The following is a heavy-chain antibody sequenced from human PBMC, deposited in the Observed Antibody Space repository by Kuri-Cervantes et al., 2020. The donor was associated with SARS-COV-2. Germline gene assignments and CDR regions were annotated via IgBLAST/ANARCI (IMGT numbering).Heavy chain of an antibody. CDR3: ARNRGSGWPFFDY. D-gene: IGHD6-19*01. V-gene: IGHV3-21*01. J-gene: IGHJ4*02. Sequence: GESLKISCAASGFTFSSYSMNWVRQAPGKGLEWVSSISSSSSYIYYADSVKGRFTISGDNAKNSLYPQMNSLRAEDTAVYYCARNRGSGWPFFDYWGQGTPVTVSS. CDR1: GFTFSSYS. CDR2: ISSSSSYI.